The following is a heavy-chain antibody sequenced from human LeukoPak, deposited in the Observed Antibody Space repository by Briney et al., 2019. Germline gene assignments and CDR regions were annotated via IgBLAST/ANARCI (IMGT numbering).Heavy chain of an antibody. V-gene: IGHV3-11*04. D-gene: IGHD1-26*01. CDR2: ITNSGSTI. Sequence: PGGSLRLSCAASGFTFSDYYMSWIRQAPGKGLEWVSYITNSGSTIYYADSVKGRFTISRDNAKNSLYLQMKSLRVEDTGVYYCARDAGGRTQREGWFDPWGQGTLVTVSS. CDR3: ARDAGGRTQREGWFDP. CDR1: GFTFSDYY. J-gene: IGHJ5*02.